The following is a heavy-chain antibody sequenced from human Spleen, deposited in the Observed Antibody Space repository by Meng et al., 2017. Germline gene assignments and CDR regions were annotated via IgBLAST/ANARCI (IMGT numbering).Heavy chain of an antibody. D-gene: IGHD5-12*01. CDR1: GFTFSRYA. V-gene: IGHV3-23*01. J-gene: IGHJ6*02. Sequence: GGSLRLSCAASGFTFSRYAMNWVRQAPGKGLEWVSVISGGGDTTHYADSVKGRFTISRDNSQNTLYLQMNSLRAEDTAVYYCAKDPKVATRYYYYYGMDVWGQGTTVTVSS. CDR3: AKDPKVATRYYYYYGMDV. CDR2: ISGGGDTT.